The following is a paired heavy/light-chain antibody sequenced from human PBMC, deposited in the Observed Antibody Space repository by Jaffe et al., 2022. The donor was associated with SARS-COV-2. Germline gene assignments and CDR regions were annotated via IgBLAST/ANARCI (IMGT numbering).Heavy chain of an antibody. CDR1: GFTFSNYA. J-gene: IGHJ3*02. CDR3: ARGRQWDAFDM. D-gene: IGHD6-19*01. V-gene: IGHV3-30*04. Sequence: QVQLVESGGGVVQPGRSLRLSCAASGFTFSNYAMHWVRQAPGKGLEWVTVISYDGNNRYYAESVKGRFTISRDNSKNTLDLQMNSLRAEDTAVYYCARGRQWDAFDMWGQGTVVTVSA. CDR2: ISYDGNNR.
Light chain of an antibody. CDR2: DVS. J-gene: IGLJ2*01. CDR3: TSYTSISTVI. Sequence: QSGLTQPASVSGSPGQSITISCTGTSNDVGGYNYVSWYQHHPGKAPKLMIYDVSNRPSGVSNRFSGSKSGNTASLTISGLQAEDEADYYCTSYTSISTVIFGGGTKLTVL. CDR1: SNDVGGYNY. V-gene: IGLV2-14*03.